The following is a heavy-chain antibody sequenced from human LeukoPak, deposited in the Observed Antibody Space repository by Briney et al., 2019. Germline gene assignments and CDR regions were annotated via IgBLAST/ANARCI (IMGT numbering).Heavy chain of an antibody. CDR1: GFTFSNYW. CDR3: ARYGSYPEAFDY. V-gene: IGHV3-7*01. D-gene: IGHD1-26*01. Sequence: GGSLRLSCAASGFTFSNYWMSWVRQAPGKGLEWVANIKGDGSSKYYMDSVKGRFTISRDNVKSTLYLQMNTLRDEDTAVYYCARYGSYPEAFDYWGQGTLVTVSS. CDR2: IKGDGSSK. J-gene: IGHJ4*02.